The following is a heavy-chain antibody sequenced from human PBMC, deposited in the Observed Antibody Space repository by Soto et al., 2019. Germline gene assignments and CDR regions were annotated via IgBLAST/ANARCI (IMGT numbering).Heavy chain of an antibody. Sequence: PSETLSLTCTVSGDSISAYSWSWVRQPPGKGLEWIGYIYYSGSTNYNPSLKSRVTISVDTSKNQFSLKLSSVTAADTAVYYCARAYNYDFWSGYYRWFDPWGQGTLVTVSS. CDR2: IYYSGST. CDR1: GDSISAYS. J-gene: IGHJ5*02. V-gene: IGHV4-59*01. D-gene: IGHD3-3*01. CDR3: ARAYNYDFWSGYYRWFDP.